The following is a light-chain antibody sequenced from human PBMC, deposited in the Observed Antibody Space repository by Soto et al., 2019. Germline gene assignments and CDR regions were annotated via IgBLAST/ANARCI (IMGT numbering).Light chain of an antibody. CDR2: DAS. CDR3: QQFNSYST. V-gene: IGKV1-5*01. J-gene: IGKJ3*01. CDR1: QSISNY. Sequence: DIQMTQSPSTLSASVGDRVTFTCRASQSISNYLAWYQQKPGKAPKLLIYDASTLQSGVPSRFSGSGSGTEFSLTITCLQPDDFATYYCQQFNSYSTFGPETKVHIK.